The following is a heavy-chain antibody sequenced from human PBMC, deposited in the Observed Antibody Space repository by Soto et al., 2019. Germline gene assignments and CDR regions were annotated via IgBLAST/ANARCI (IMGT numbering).Heavy chain of an antibody. CDR1: SGSFSGYY. V-gene: IGHV4-34*01. CDR2: ISQSGNT. CDR3: ARAPKVSGSSQTRPDF. J-gene: IGHJ4*02. D-gene: IGHD6-6*01. Sequence: SETLSLTCSIYSGSFSGYYWSWIRQPPGKGLEWIGEISQSGNTNYSPSLKSRVSISIDTSKKQFSLNLASVSAADTAVYYCARAPKVSGSSQTRPDFWGQGTLVTVSS.